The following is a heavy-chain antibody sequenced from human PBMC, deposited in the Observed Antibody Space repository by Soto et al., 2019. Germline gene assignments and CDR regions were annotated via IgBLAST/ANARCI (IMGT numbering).Heavy chain of an antibody. CDR2: IYPGDSDT. Sequence: EVQLVQSGAEVKKPGESLKISCKGSGYSFTSYWIGWVRQMPGKGLEWMGIIYPGDSDTRYSPSFQGQVTISADKSISTAYLQWSSLKASDTAMYYCARGCGGDCYSSRGYYYYGMDVWGQGTTVTVSS. CDR3: ARGCGGDCYSSRGYYYYGMDV. CDR1: GYSFTSYW. D-gene: IGHD2-21*02. J-gene: IGHJ6*02. V-gene: IGHV5-51*03.